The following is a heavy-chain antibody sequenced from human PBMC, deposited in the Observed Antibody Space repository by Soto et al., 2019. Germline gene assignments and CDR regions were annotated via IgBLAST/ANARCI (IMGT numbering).Heavy chain of an antibody. J-gene: IGHJ4*02. Sequence: QVQLVQSGAEVKKPGSSVKVSCKASGGTFSSYAISWVRQAPGQGLEWMGGIIPIFGTANYAQKFQGRVTITVDEYTSTDNMELSSLRSEDTAVYYCARDGYYYDSSGYYYYFDYWGQGTLVTVSS. CDR1: GGTFSSYA. CDR2: IIPIFGTA. V-gene: IGHV1-69*12. D-gene: IGHD3-22*01. CDR3: ARDGYYYDSSGYYYYFDY.